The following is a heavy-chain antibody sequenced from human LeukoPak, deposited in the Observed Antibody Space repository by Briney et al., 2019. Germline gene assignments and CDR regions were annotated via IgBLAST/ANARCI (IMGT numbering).Heavy chain of an antibody. J-gene: IGHJ3*02. CDR1: GFTFSNYW. CDR2: IKQDESKE. V-gene: IGHV3-7*01. D-gene: IGHD4-17*01. Sequence: GGSLRLSCAASGFTFSNYWMSWVRQAPGKGLEWVANIKQDESKEYYVDSVKGRFTISRDNSKNTLYLQMNSLRAEGTAVYYCARASIYGDELGAFDIWGQGTMVTVSS. CDR3: ARASIYGDELGAFDI.